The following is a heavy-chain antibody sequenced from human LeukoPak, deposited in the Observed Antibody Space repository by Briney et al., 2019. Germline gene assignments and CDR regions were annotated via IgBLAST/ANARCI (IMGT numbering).Heavy chain of an antibody. CDR2: IYYSGST. CDR3: ARRTYFDL. J-gene: IGHJ2*01. Sequence: SETLSLTCTVSGGSISNYYWGWVRQPPGKGLEWIGYIYYSGSTTYNPSLKSRVIISVDTSKNQFSLKLSSVTAADTAVYYCARRTYFDLWGRGTLVTVSS. CDR1: GGSISNYY. V-gene: IGHV4-59*08.